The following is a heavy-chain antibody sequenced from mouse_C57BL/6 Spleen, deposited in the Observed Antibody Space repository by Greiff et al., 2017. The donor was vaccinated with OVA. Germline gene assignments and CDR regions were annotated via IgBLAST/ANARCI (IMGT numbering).Heavy chain of an antibody. V-gene: IGHV14-4*01. CDR2: IDPENGDT. J-gene: IGHJ2*01. Sequence: VQLKESGAELVRPGASVKLSCTASGFNIKDDYMHWVKQRPEQGLEWIGWIDPENGDTEYASKFQGKATITADTSSNTAYLQLSSLTSEDTAVYYCTTYGGGDYWGQGTTLTVSS. CDR1: GFNIKDDY. CDR3: TTYGGGDY. D-gene: IGHD1-1*02.